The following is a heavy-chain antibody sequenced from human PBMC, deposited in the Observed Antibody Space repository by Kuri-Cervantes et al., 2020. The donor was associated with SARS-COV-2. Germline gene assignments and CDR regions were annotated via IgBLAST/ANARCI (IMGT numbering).Heavy chain of an antibody. CDR2: ISSSGSTI. CDR3: ARDFPHREGRDGMDV. J-gene: IGHJ6*02. CDR1: GFTFSDYY. Sequence: GGSLRLSCAASGFTFSDYYMSWIRQAPGKGLEWVSYISSSGSTIYYADSVKGRFTISRDNSKNTLYLQMNSLRAEDTAVYYCARDFPHREGRDGMDVWGQGTTVTVSS. V-gene: IGHV3-11*01.